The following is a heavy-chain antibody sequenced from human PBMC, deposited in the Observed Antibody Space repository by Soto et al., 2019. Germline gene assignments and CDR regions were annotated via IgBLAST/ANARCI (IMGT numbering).Heavy chain of an antibody. D-gene: IGHD1-26*01. CDR3: VRGWIPDQHVGYLQF. CDR1: GFTFNKYW. Sequence: GGSLRLSCAASGFTFNKYWMHWVRPAPGKGLVWVSRISSDGSDTIYAGSVRGRFAVSRDNAKNMLFLQINSLTADDTAIYYCVRGWIPDQHVGYLQFWGQGTLVTVSS. V-gene: IGHV3-74*01. CDR2: ISSDGSDT. J-gene: IGHJ4*02.